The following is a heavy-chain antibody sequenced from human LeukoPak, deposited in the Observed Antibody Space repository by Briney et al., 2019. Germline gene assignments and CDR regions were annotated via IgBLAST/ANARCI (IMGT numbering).Heavy chain of an antibody. J-gene: IGHJ3*02. Sequence: GGSLRLSCAASGFTVSSNYMSWVRQAPGKGLEWVSVIYSGGSTYYADSVKGRFTISRDNSKNTLYLQMNSLRAEDTAVYYCVREEIAVAWAFDIWGQGTTVTVSS. D-gene: IGHD6-19*01. CDR1: GFTVSSNY. CDR2: IYSGGST. CDR3: VREEIAVAWAFDI. V-gene: IGHV3-53*01.